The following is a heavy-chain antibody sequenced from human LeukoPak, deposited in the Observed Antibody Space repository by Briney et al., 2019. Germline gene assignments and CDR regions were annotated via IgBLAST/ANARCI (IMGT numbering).Heavy chain of an antibody. J-gene: IGHJ4*02. Sequence: PSETLSLTCAVYGGSFSGYYWSWIRQPPGKGLELIGEINHSGSTNYNPSLKSRVTISVDTSKNQFYLKLSSVTAADTAVYYCARWEGGSYYDFDYWGQGTLVTVSS. V-gene: IGHV4-34*01. D-gene: IGHD1-26*01. CDR1: GGSFSGYY. CDR3: ARWEGGSYYDFDY. CDR2: INHSGST.